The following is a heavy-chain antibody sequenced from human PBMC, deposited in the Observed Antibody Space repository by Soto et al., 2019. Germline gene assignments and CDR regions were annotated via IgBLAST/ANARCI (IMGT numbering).Heavy chain of an antibody. Sequence: GGSLRLSCAASGFTFSSYAMSWVRQAPGKGLEWVSAISGSGGSTYYADSVKGRFTISRDNSKNTLYLQMNSLRAEDTAVYYCATSQPYFDWFLGSFDYWGQGTLVTVYS. V-gene: IGHV3-23*01. CDR1: GFTFSSYA. CDR2: ISGSGGST. D-gene: IGHD3-9*01. J-gene: IGHJ4*02. CDR3: ATSQPYFDWFLGSFDY.